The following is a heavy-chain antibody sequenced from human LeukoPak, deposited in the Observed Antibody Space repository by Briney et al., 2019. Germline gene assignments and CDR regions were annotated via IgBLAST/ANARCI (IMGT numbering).Heavy chain of an antibody. J-gene: IGHJ3*02. D-gene: IGHD2-2*01. CDR2: IYTGGNS. CDR1: GFSISNYG. Sequence: GGSLILSCAGSGFSISNYGMNWVRQAPGKGLEWVSVIYTGGNSYYADSVKGRFTISRDKSKNTVYLQMNSLRDEDAAVYYCARAYCTTSSCLLGFDNWGQGTKVTVSS. CDR3: ARAYCTTSSCLLGFDN. V-gene: IGHV3-66*01.